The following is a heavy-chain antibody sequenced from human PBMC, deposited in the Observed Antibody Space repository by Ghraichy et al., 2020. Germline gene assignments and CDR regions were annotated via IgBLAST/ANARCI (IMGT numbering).Heavy chain of an antibody. CDR1: GGSISNYY. CDR3: ARYKSCTGGSCYYYFDY. J-gene: IGHJ4*02. V-gene: IGHV4-4*07. Sequence: TLSLTCTVSGGSISNYYWSWIRQPAGKGLEWIGRIYTSGSMSYNPSLKSRVTMSVDTSKNQFSLKLSSVTAADTAVYYCARYKSCTGGSCYYYFDYWGQGTLVTVSS. D-gene: IGHD2-15*01. CDR2: IYTSGSM.